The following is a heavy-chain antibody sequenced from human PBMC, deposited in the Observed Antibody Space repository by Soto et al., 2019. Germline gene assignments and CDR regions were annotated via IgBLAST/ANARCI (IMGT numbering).Heavy chain of an antibody. CDR1: GFTFRSYS. D-gene: IGHD3-3*01. CDR2: ISSSSGTI. CDR3: EREEPWSANADDLDV. Sequence: RASLRLSCVASGFTFRSYSLNWVRQAPGKGLEWVSCISSSSGTIYYADSVKGRFTISRDNAENSLYLQMNSLRDDDTAFYVLEREEPWSANADDLDVWGQGPAFT. V-gene: IGHV3-48*02. J-gene: IGHJ6*01.